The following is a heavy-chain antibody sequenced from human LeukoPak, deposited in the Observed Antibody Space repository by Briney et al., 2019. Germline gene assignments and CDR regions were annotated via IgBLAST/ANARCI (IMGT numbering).Heavy chain of an antibody. V-gene: IGHV3-15*01. CDR3: CTVSGFGTSWDH. CDR1: GFTFSNAW. Sequence: GGSLRLSYAASGFTFSNAWMSWVRQAPGKGLEWVGRLKSKNNGGTVDYAAPVKGRFTISRDDSEDTFYLQMNSLKSEDTAVYYCCTVSGFGTSWDHWGQGTLVIVSS. J-gene: IGHJ4*02. CDR2: LKSKNNGGTV. D-gene: IGHD6-13*01.